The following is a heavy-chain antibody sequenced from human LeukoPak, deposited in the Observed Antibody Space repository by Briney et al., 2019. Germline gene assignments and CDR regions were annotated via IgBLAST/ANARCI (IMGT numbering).Heavy chain of an antibody. V-gene: IGHV3-23*01. J-gene: IGHJ4*02. D-gene: IGHD4-17*01. CDR1: GFTFSRFP. CDR3: AKDRYGDYSFES. CDR2: ISGSGSDT. Sequence: GGCLRLSCAASGFTFSRFPMSWVRQAPGKGLEWVSAISGSGSDTYYADSVEGRFTVSRDNSKNTLYLQMNSLRAEDTALYYCAKDRYGDYSFESWGQGTLVTVSS.